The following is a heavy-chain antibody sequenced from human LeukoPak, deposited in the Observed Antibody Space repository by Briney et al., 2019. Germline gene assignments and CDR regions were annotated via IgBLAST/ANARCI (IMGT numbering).Heavy chain of an antibody. CDR3: ARVDIVVLPAARPEY. Sequence: GGSLRLSCAASGFTFSSYSMNWVRQAPGKGLEWVSSISSSSSYIYYADSVKGRFTISRDNAKNSLYLQTNSLRAEDTAVYYCARVDIVVLPAARPEYWGQGTLVTVSS. V-gene: IGHV3-21*01. D-gene: IGHD2-2*01. J-gene: IGHJ1*01. CDR1: GFTFSSYS. CDR2: ISSSSSYI.